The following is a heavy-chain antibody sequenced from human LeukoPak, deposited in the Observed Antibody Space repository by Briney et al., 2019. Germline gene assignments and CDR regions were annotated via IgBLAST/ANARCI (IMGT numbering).Heavy chain of an antibody. D-gene: IGHD6-19*01. V-gene: IGHV1-2*06. CDR3: ARGKTGSGWYFLDY. CDR2: INPDSGGT. J-gene: IGHJ4*02. Sequence: ASVKVSCKASGYSFIGHYMHWVRQAPGEGLEWMGRINPDSGGTNSAQKFQGRVTMTRDTSISTFYMELSSLSSDDSAVYYCARGKTGSGWYFLDYWGQGTLVTVSS. CDR1: GYSFIGHY.